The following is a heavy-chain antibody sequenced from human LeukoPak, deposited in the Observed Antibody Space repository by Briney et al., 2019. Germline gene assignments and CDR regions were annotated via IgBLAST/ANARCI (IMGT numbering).Heavy chain of an antibody. Sequence: SETLSLTCTVSGGSVSSYYWSWIRQPAGKGLGWIGRIYTSGSTNYNPSLKSRVTMSVDTSKNQFSLKLSSVTAADTAVYYCARGTPTYYYDSSGSYVRDWFDPWGQGTLVTVSS. J-gene: IGHJ5*02. CDR2: IYTSGST. CDR1: GGSVSSYY. D-gene: IGHD3-22*01. CDR3: ARGTPTYYYDSSGSYVRDWFDP. V-gene: IGHV4-4*07.